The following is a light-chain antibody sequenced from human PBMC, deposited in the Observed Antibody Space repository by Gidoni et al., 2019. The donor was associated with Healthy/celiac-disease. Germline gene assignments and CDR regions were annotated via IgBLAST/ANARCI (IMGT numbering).Light chain of an antibody. CDR2: GAA. J-gene: IGKJ4*01. CDR3: QQYNNWP. CDR1: QSVSSN. V-gene: IGKV3-15*01. Sequence: EIVLTQSPATLSVSPGERATLSCRASQSVSSNLAWYQQKPGQAPRLLIYGAATRATGIPARFSGSGSGTEFTLTSSRLQSEDFAVYYCQQYNNWPFGGXTKVEIK.